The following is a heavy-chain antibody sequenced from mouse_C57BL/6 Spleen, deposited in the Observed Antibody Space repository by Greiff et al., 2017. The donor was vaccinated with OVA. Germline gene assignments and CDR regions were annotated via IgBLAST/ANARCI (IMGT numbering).Heavy chain of an antibody. J-gene: IGHJ4*01. D-gene: IGHD2-2*01. CDR2: INPGSGGT. V-gene: IGHV1-54*01. CDR3: ARCGYDRPYAMDY. CDR1: GYAFTNYL. Sequence: QVQLQQSGAELVRPGTSVKVSCKASGYAFTNYLIEWVKQRPGQGLEWIGVINPGSGGTNYNEKFKGKATLTADKSSSTAYMQLSSLTSEASAVYFGARCGYDRPYAMDYWGQGTSVTVSS.